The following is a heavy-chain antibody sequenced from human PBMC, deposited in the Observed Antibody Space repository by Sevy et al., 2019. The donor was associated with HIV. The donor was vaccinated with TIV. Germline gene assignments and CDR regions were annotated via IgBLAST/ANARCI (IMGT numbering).Heavy chain of an antibody. CDR1: GFTFSSYA. J-gene: IGHJ4*02. CDR2: ISYDGSNK. Sequence: GGSLRLSCAASGFTFSSYAMHWVRQAPGKGLEWVAVISYDGSNKYYADSVKGRFTISRDNSKNTLYLQMNSLRAEDTAVYYCARESPGDYYIVYYFDYWGQGTLVTVSS. V-gene: IGHV3-30-3*01. CDR3: ARESPGDYYIVYYFDY. D-gene: IGHD4-17*01.